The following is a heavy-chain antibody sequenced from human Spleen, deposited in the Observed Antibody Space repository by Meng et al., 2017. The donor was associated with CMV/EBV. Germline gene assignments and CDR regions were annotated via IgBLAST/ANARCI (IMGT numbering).Heavy chain of an antibody. D-gene: IGHD1-26*01. CDR3: ARGRAPYWYFDL. Sequence: LLCAVDGGAFSGYYWSWILQPPGKGLEWIGEINHSGSTNYNPSLKSRVTISVDTSKNQFSPKLSSVTAADTAVYYCARGRAPYWYFDLWGRGTLVTVSS. J-gene: IGHJ2*01. CDR1: GGAFSGYY. V-gene: IGHV4-34*01. CDR2: INHSGST.